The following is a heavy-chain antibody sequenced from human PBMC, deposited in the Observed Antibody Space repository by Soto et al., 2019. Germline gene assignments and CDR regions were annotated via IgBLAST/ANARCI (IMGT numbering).Heavy chain of an antibody. CDR1: GFPFSSNP. CDR3: ARGPTDFHYFHMDV. D-gene: IGHD4-4*01. V-gene: IGHV3-21*01. J-gene: IGHJ6*03. CDR2: ISTSSSYI. Sequence: GSLRLSCAASGFPFSSNPMNWVRQAPGKGLEWVSSISTSSSYIYYADSVKGRFTISRDNAKNSLYLQMNSLRAEDTAVYYCARGPTDFHYFHMDVWGKGTTVTVSS.